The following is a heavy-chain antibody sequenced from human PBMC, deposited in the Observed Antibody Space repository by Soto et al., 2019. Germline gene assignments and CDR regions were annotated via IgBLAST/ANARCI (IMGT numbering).Heavy chain of an antibody. CDR1: GDSVSSNSAA. V-gene: IGHV6-1*01. J-gene: IGHJ4*02. Sequence: SQTLSLTCAISGDSVSSNSAAWNWIRHSPSRGLELLGRTYYRSKWYNDYAVSVKSRITINPDTSKNHFSLQLNSVTPEDTAVYYCARVRHAGYRSSWYDYWGQGTLVTVSS. D-gene: IGHD6-13*01. CDR2: TYYRSKWYN. CDR3: ARVRHAGYRSSWYDY.